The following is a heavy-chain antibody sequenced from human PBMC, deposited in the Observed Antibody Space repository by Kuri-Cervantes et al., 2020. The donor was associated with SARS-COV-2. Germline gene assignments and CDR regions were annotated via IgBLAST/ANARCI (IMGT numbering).Heavy chain of an antibody. Sequence: SVKVSCKASGGTFSSCAITWVRQAPGQGLEWMGGIILIFGPANYAQKFQGRVTITADESTSTAYMELSSLRSEDTAVYYCARGPLPEDIAVLPAASPFMYFDYWGQGALVTVSS. J-gene: IGHJ4*02. CDR3: ARGPLPEDIAVLPAASPFMYFDY. D-gene: IGHD2-2*01. CDR2: IILIFGPA. CDR1: GGTFSSCA. V-gene: IGHV1-69*13.